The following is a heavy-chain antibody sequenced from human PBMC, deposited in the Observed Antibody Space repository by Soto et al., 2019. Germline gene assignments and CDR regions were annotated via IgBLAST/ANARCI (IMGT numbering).Heavy chain of an antibody. CDR2: IYYSGST. CDR1: GGSISSSSYY. D-gene: IGHD2-15*01. V-gene: IGHV4-39*01. J-gene: IGHJ6*02. CDR3: ARLLEYYGMDV. Sequence: SETLSLTCTVSGGSISSSSYYWGWIRQPPGKGLEWIGSIYYSGSTYYNPSLKSRVTISVDTSKNQFSLKLSSVTAADTAVYYCARLLEYYGMDVWGQGTTVTVSS.